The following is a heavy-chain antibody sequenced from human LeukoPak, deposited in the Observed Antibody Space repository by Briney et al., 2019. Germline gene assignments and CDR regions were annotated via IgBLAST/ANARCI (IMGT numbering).Heavy chain of an antibody. CDR3: ARRNYDFWSGYNDY. V-gene: IGHV4-59*08. CDR2: IYYSGST. D-gene: IGHD3-3*01. J-gene: IGHJ4*02. CDR1: GGSISSYY. Sequence: KAPGTLSLTCTVPGGSISSYYWSWIRQPPGKGLGWGGYIYYSGSTNYNPSLKSRVTISVDTSKNQFSLKLSSVTAADTAVYYCARRNYDFWSGYNDYWGQGTLVTVSS.